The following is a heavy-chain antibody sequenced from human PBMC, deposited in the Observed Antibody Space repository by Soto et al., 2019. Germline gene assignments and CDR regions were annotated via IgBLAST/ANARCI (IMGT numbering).Heavy chain of an antibody. D-gene: IGHD2-15*01. Sequence: PSETLSLTCAVSGAYISRYYWSWIRQRPGKGLEWIGYTYYSGSTNYNPSLKSRVTMSADTSKNQFSLKLNSVTAADTAVYYCARTYCSGGSCYPGGNWFYPWGQGTLVTVSS. CDR3: ARTYCSGGSCYPGGNWFYP. J-gene: IGHJ5*02. CDR2: TYYSGST. CDR1: GAYISRYY. V-gene: IGHV4-59*01.